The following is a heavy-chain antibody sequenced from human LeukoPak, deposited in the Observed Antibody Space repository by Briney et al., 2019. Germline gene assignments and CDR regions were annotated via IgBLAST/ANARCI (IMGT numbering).Heavy chain of an antibody. D-gene: IGHD4-17*01. CDR2: IYYSGST. V-gene: IGHV4-59*01. CDR1: GGSISSYY. J-gene: IGHJ5*02. CDR3: AKITPGDYARERLNWFDP. Sequence: SETLSLTCTVSGGSISSYYWSWIRQPPGKGLEWIGGIYYSGSTNYNPSFKSRVTISVDTSKNQFSLKLSSVTAADTAVYYCAKITPGDYARERLNWFDPWGQGTLVTVSS.